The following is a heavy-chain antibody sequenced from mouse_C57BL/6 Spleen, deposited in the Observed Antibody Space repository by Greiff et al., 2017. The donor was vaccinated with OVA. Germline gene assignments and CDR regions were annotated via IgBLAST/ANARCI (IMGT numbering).Heavy chain of an antibody. D-gene: IGHD2-12*01. V-gene: IGHV1-50*01. J-gene: IGHJ2*01. CDR2: IDPSDSYT. CDR3: AYRDFDY. CDR1: GYTFTSYW. Sequence: QVQLQQPGAELVKPGASVKLSCKASGYTFTSYWMQWVKQRPGQGLEWIGEIDPSDSYTNYNQKFKGKATLTVDTSSSTAYTQLSSLTSEDSAVYYCAYRDFDYWGQGTTLTVSS.